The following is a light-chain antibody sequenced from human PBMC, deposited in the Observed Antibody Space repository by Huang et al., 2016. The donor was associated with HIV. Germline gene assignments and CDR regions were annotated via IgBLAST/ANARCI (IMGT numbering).Light chain of an antibody. J-gene: IGKJ1*01. CDR3: QQYHSLPWT. CDR1: QGIGNS. CDR2: ATS. Sequence: DIQMTQSPSSLSASVGDRVTITCRASQGIGNSLAWYQQKPEKAPRLLLYATSTLASGVPSRCSGSGSGTHYTLTINTLQPEDIASYYCQQYHSLPWTFGQGTKVEIK. V-gene: IGKV1-NL1*01.